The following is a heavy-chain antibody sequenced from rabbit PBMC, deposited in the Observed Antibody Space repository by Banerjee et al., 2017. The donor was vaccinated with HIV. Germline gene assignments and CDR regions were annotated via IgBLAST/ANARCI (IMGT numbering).Heavy chain of an antibody. D-gene: IGHD1-1*01. J-gene: IGHJ4*01. CDR3: AREGVNIGGGYL. Sequence: QEQLEESGGGLAQPEGSLTLTCTASAFSFSSDYDISWVRQAPGRGLEWIGYIFIGNSDTHYASWAKGRFTITRSTSLNTVTLQMTSLTAADTATYFCAREGVNIGGGYLWGPGTLVTVS. CDR1: AFSFSSDYD. V-gene: IGHV1S47*01. CDR2: IFIGNSDT.